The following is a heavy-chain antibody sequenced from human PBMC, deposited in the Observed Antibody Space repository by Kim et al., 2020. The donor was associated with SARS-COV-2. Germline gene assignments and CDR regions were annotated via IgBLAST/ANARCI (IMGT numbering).Heavy chain of an antibody. CDR3: ARVPPRVVVPAAMPDYYYGMDV. CDR1: GGTFSSYA. V-gene: IGHV1-69*04. D-gene: IGHD2-2*01. CDR2: IIPIIGIA. J-gene: IGHJ6*02. Sequence: SVKVSCKASGGTFSSYAISWVRQAPGQGLEWMGRIIPIIGIANYAQKFQGRVTITADKSTSTAYMELSSLRSEDTAVYYCARVPPRVVVPAAMPDYYYGMDVWGQGTTVSVSS.